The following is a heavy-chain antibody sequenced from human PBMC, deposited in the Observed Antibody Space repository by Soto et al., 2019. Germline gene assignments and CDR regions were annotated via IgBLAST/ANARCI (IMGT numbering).Heavy chain of an antibody. CDR3: AKDVRELWWGGGYFEN. J-gene: IGHJ4*02. D-gene: IGHD2-21*01. CDR1: GFTFDNYA. Sequence: EVQLVESGGDLVQPGRSLRLSCAASGFTFDNYAMHWVRQVPGKAPEWVSGISWNSGTTGYADSVKGRLTISRDSARNYLYMQMNSLRPEDTVLYYCAKDVRELWWGGGYFENWGQGTPVTVSS. CDR2: ISWNSGTT. V-gene: IGHV3-9*01.